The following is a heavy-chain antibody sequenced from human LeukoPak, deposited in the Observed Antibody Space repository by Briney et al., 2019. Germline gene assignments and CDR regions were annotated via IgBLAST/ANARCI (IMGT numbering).Heavy chain of an antibody. CDR3: ARAQLVVPAAINYYGMDV. Sequence: GRSLRLSCAASGFTFSSYGMHWVRQAPGKGLGWVAVIWYDGSNKYYADSVKGRFTIFRDNSKNTLYLQMNSLRAEDTAVYYCARAQLVVPAAINYYGMDVWGQGTTVTVSS. V-gene: IGHV3-33*01. J-gene: IGHJ6*02. D-gene: IGHD2-2*01. CDR1: GFTFSSYG. CDR2: IWYDGSNK.